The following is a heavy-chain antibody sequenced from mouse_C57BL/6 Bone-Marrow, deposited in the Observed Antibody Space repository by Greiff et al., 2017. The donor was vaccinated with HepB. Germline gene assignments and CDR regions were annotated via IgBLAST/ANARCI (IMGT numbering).Heavy chain of an antibody. D-gene: IGHD2-2*01. CDR2: IDPSDSYT. CDR1: GYTFTSYW. V-gene: IGHV1-69*01. Sequence: QVQLKQPGAELVMPGASVKLSCKASGYTFTSYWMHWVKQRPGQGLEWIGEIDPSDSYTNYNQKFKGKSTLTVDKSSSTAYMQLSSLTSEDSAVYYCAYGYDSFDYWGQGTTLTVSS. CDR3: AYGYDSFDY. J-gene: IGHJ2*01.